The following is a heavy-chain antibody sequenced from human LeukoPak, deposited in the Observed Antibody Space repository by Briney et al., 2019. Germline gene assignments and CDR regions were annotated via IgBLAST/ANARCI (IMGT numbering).Heavy chain of an antibody. D-gene: IGHD2-21*01. CDR2: IWYDGSHK. CDR1: GFTFTSYG. V-gene: IGHV3-33*08. CDR3: ARGIPIPATHPIDY. Sequence: GGSLRLSCAASGFTFTSYGMRWVRQAPGKGREWVAIIWYDGSHKKYADSVEGRFSISRDTSNNTLYLQMNSLRADDTAVYYCARGIPIPATHPIDYWGQGSLVTVSS. J-gene: IGHJ4*02.